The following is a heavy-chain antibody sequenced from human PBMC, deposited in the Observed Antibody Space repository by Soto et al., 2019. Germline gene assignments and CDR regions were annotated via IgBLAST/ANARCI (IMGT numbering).Heavy chain of an antibody. D-gene: IGHD4-4*01. J-gene: IGHJ6*02. CDR1: GFTFSSYG. CDR2: IWYDGSNK. CDR3: ARDKAVRYYYYGMDV. Sequence: GGSLRLSCAASGFTFSSYGMHWVRQVPGKGLEWVAVIWYDGSNKYYADSVKGRFTISRDNSKNTLYLQMNSLRAEDTAVYYCARDKAVRYYYYGMDVWGQGTTVTVSS. V-gene: IGHV3-33*01.